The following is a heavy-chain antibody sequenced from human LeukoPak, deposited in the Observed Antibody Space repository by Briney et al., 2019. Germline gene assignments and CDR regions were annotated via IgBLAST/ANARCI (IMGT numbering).Heavy chain of an antibody. J-gene: IGHJ4*02. V-gene: IGHV3-48*03. D-gene: IGHD5-18*01. CDR2: ISSSGSTI. Sequence: GGSLRLSCAASGFTFSSYEMNWVRQAPGKGLEWVSYISSSGSTIYYADSVKGRFTISRDNAKNSLYLQMNSLRAEDTALYYCAKALLVAMALDYWGQGTLVTVSS. CDR1: GFTFSSYE. CDR3: AKALLVAMALDY.